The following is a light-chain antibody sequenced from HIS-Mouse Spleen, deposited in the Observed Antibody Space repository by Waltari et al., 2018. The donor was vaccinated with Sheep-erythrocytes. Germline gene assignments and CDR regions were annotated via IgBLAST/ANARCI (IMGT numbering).Light chain of an antibody. CDR3: CSYAGSSTWV. CDR2: EGS. J-gene: IGLJ3*02. CDR1: SSDVGGYNY. Sequence: QSALTQPRSVSGSPGQSVTISCTGTSSDVGGYNYVSWYQHHPGKAPKHMIYEGSKRPAGVSNRFSGSKSGNTASLTISGLQAEDEADYYCCSYAGSSTWVFGGGTKLTVL. V-gene: IGLV2-23*01.